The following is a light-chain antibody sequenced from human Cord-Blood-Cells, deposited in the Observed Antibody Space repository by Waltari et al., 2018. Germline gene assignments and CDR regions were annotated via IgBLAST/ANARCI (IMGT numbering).Light chain of an antibody. V-gene: IGLV2-14*01. CDR3: SSYTSSSTLV. J-gene: IGLJ1*01. CDR1: SSNVGGYNY. CDR2: DVS. Sequence: QSALTQPASVSGSPGQSITISCTGTSSNVGGYNYFSWYQQHPVKAPKLMIYDVSNRPSGVSNRFSGSKSGNTASLTISGLQAEDEADYYCSSYTSSSTLVFGTGTKVTVL.